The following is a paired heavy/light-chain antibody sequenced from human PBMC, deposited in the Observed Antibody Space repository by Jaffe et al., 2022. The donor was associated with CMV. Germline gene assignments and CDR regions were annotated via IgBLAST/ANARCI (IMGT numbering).Heavy chain of an antibody. Sequence: QVQLVQSGAEVKKPGASVKVSCKASGYTFTGYYMHWVRQAPGQGLEWMGWINPNSGGTNYAQKFQGWVTMTRDTSISTAYMELSRLRSDDTAVYYCARGGITMVRGVRQRVYYMDVWGKGTTVTVSS. J-gene: IGHJ6*03. V-gene: IGHV1-2*04. CDR3: ARGGITMVRGVRQRVYYMDV. D-gene: IGHD3-10*01. CDR2: INPNSGGT. CDR1: GYTFTGYY.
Light chain of an antibody. CDR2: DAS. CDR3: QQYDNLSVA. Sequence: DIQMTQSPSSLSASVGDRVTITCQASQDISNYLNWYQQKPGKAPKLLIYDASNLETGVPSRFSGSGSGTDFTFTISSLQPEDIATYYCQQYDNLSVAFGQGTKLEIK. CDR1: QDISNY. J-gene: IGKJ2*01. V-gene: IGKV1-33*01.